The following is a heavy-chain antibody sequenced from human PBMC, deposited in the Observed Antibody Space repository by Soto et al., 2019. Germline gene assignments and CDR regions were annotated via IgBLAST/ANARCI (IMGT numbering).Heavy chain of an antibody. J-gene: IGHJ3*02. CDR2: ISAYNGNT. Sequence: ASVKVSCKASGYTFTSYGISWVRQAPGQGLEWMGWISAYNGNTNYAQKLQGRVTMTTDTSTSTAYMELRSLRSDDTAVYYCARDKFYYYDSSGYPVFAFDIWGQGTMVTVSS. CDR1: GYTFTSYG. CDR3: ARDKFYYYDSSGYPVFAFDI. V-gene: IGHV1-18*01. D-gene: IGHD3-22*01.